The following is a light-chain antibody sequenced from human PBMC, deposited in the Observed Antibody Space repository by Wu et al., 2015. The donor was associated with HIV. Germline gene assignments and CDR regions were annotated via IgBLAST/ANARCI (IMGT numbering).Light chain of an antibody. CDR2: GAV. J-gene: IGKJ4*01. Sequence: EVVMTQSPVTLSVSPGERATLACRASESVGGDVAWYQQKPGQAPRLLIYGAVTRPTGIPARFRGSGSGTEFTLTFTSMESEDSAIYFCQQYGGSPQPLTFGGGTKVEIK. CDR1: ESVGGD. V-gene: IGKV3-15*01. CDR3: QQYGGSPQPLT.